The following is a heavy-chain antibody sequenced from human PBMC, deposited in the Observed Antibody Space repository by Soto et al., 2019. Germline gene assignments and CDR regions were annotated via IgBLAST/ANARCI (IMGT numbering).Heavy chain of an antibody. CDR1: GGSISSSKW. J-gene: IGHJ2*01. V-gene: IGHV4-4*02. Sequence: QMQLQESGPGLVKPSGTLSLTCGVSGGSISSSKWWTWVRQPPGKGPEWIGEIYHSGSTNYNPSLTRPVTISFDKSNTQFSLTLTSVTAADTAGYYCASQDYSSSTDASFRVNGYFDLWGRGILVTVSS. D-gene: IGHD6-6*01. CDR3: ASQDYSSSTDASFRVNGYFDL. CDR2: IYHSGST.